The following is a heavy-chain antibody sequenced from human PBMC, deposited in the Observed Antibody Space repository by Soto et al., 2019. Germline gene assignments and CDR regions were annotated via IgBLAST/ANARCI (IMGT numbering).Heavy chain of an antibody. Sequence: GGSLRLSCAASGFTFSSYAMNWVRQAPGKGLEWVSSISSSSSFRYYADSVKGRFTISRDNAKNSLYLQMNSLRAQDTAVYYCARGAPGRDGYNLDFQHWGQGTLVTVSS. CDR1: GFTFSSYA. CDR2: ISSSSSFR. V-gene: IGHV3-21*01. J-gene: IGHJ1*01. CDR3: ARGAPGRDGYNLDFQH. D-gene: IGHD5-12*01.